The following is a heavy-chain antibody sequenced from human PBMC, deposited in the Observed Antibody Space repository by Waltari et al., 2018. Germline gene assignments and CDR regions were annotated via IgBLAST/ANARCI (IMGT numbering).Heavy chain of an antibody. Sequence: QVQLVQSGAEVKKPGSSVKVSCKASGGTFSSYAISWVRQAPGQGLEWMGGIIPICGIANYAQKVQGRGTITADESTSTAHMELSSLRSEDTAVYYCARGYSSGWANWFDPWGQGTLVTVSS. D-gene: IGHD6-19*01. V-gene: IGHV1-69*01. CDR3: ARGYSSGWANWFDP. J-gene: IGHJ5*02. CDR2: IIPICGIA. CDR1: GGTFSSYA.